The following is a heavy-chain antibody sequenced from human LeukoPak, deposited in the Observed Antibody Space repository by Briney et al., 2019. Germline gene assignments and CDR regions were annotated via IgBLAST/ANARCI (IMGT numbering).Heavy chain of an antibody. V-gene: IGHV1-69*13. CDR1: GGTFSSYA. CDR2: IIPIFGTA. Sequence: EASVKVSCKASGGTFSSYAISWVRQAPGQGLEWMGGIIPIFGTANYAQKFQGRVTITADESTSTAYMELSSLRSEDTAVYYCARDGGDGYNFDYWGQGTLVTVSS. D-gene: IGHD5-24*01. J-gene: IGHJ4*02. CDR3: ARDGGDGYNFDY.